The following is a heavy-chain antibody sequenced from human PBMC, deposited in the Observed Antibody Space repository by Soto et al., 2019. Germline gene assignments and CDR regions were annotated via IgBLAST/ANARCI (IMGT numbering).Heavy chain of an antibody. D-gene: IGHD6-13*01. V-gene: IGHV4-34*01. CDR1: GGSFSGYY. Sequence: QVQLQQWGAGLLKPSETLSLTCAVYGGSFSGYYWSWIRQPPGKGLEWIGEINHSGSTNYNPSLKSRVPISVDTSKNQFSLKLSSVTAADTAVYYCARTYSSSWSPFEYWGQGTLVTGSS. CDR3: ARTYSSSWSPFEY. CDR2: INHSGST. J-gene: IGHJ4*02.